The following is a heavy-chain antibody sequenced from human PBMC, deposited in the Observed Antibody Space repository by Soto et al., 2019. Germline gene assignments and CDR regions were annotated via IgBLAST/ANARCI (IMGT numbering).Heavy chain of an antibody. J-gene: IGHJ4*02. CDR2: ISSSGSTI. CDR3: ARVSYGGNFGY. V-gene: IGHV3-48*03. Sequence: SGGSLRLSCAASGFTFSSYEMNWVRQAPGKGLEWVSYISSSGSTIYYADSVKGRFTISRDNAKNSLYLQMNSLRAEDTAVYYCARVSYGGNFGYWGQGTLVTVSS. CDR1: GFTFSSYE. D-gene: IGHD4-17*01.